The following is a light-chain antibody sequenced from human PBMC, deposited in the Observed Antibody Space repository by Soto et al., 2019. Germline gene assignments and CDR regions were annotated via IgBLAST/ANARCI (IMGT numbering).Light chain of an antibody. CDR3: QQYGSSLPWT. CDR2: GAS. CDR1: QSVSSY. Sequence: EIVLTQSPGTLSLSPGERATLSCRASQSVSSYLAWYQQKPGQAPRLLIYGASTRATGIPDRFSGSGSGTDFTLTIGRVETEDFAVFYCQQYGSSLPWTFGQGTKVEIK. J-gene: IGKJ1*01. V-gene: IGKV3-20*01.